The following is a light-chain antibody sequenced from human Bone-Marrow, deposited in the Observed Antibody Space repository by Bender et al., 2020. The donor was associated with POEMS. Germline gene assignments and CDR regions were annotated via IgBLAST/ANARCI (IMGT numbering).Light chain of an antibody. CDR3: HVWDSSNDPV. CDR2: DDN. V-gene: IGLV3-21*02. CDR1: NIGSKS. Sequence: SYVLTQPPSVSVAPGQTARITCGGNNIGSKSVHWYQQKPGQAPLLVLFDDNDRPSGIPERFSGSKSGNTATLTINRVEAGDEADYFCHVWDSSNDPVFGGGTKVTVL. J-gene: IGLJ3*02.